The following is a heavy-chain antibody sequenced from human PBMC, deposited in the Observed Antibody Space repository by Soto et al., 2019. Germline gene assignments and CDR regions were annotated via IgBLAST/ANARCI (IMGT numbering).Heavy chain of an antibody. Sequence: QVQLLESGGGLVKPGGSLRLSCAASGFTFSDYYMSWIRQAPGKGLEWVSYISSSSSYTNYADSVKGRFTISRDNAKNSLYLQMNSLRAEDTAVYYCARQSSLGSFDPWGQGTLVTVSS. V-gene: IGHV3-11*03. CDR3: ARQSSLGSFDP. D-gene: IGHD7-27*01. J-gene: IGHJ5*02. CDR1: GFTFSDYY. CDR2: ISSSSSYT.